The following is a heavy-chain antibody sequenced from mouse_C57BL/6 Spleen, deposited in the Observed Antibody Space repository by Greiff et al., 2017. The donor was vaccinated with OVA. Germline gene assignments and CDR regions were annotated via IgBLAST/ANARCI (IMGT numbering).Heavy chain of an antibody. CDR1: GYTFTSYG. Sequence: QVQLQQSGAELARPGASVKLSCKASGYTFTSYGISWVKQRTGQGLEWIGEIYPRSGNTYYNEKFKGKATLTADKSSSTAYMELRSLTSEDSAVYFCARYLITTVVFDYWGQGTTLTVSS. CDR3: ARYLITTVVFDY. V-gene: IGHV1-81*01. D-gene: IGHD1-1*01. J-gene: IGHJ2*01. CDR2: IYPRSGNT.